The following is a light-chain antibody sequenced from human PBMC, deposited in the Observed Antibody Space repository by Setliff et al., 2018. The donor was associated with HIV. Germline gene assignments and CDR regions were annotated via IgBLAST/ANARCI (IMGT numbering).Light chain of an antibody. CDR2: QAT. J-gene: IGLJ1*01. Sequence: QSALTQPASVSGSPGQSITISCTGTSSDVGRYNLVSWYQQHPGKAPKLMIYQATKRPSGVSNRFSGSKSGNTAPLTISGPQAEDEADYYCCSNTGSNTYVFGTGTKVTVL. CDR1: SSDVGRYNL. V-gene: IGLV2-23*01. CDR3: CSNTGSNTYV.